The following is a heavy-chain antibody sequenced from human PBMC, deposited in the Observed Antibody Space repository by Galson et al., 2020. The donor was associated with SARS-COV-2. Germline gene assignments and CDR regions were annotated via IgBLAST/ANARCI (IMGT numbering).Heavy chain of an antibody. CDR3: AKASGPWDYYYYYMDV. Sequence: GGSLRLSCAASGFTFSSYGMHWVRQAPGKGLEWVAFIRYDGSNKYYADSVKGRFTISSDNSKNTLYLQMNSLRAEDTAVYYCAKASGPWDYYYYYMDVWGKGTTVTVSS. CDR1: GFTFSSYG. CDR2: IRYDGSNK. V-gene: IGHV3-30*02. J-gene: IGHJ6*03. D-gene: IGHD2-15*01.